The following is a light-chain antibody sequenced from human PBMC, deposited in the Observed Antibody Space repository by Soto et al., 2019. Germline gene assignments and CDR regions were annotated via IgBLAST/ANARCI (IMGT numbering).Light chain of an antibody. CDR3: QQYDRFPYT. J-gene: IGKJ2*01. CDR1: LSINSW. V-gene: IGKV1-5*03. CDR2: KAS. Sequence: DIQMTQSPSTLSASIGDTVIITGLASLSINSWLALYQQKPWKAPKPLIHKASTLESGVTSRFSGSESGTEFTLTISRLKPDDFATFYCQQYDRFPYTFGLGTKLEIK.